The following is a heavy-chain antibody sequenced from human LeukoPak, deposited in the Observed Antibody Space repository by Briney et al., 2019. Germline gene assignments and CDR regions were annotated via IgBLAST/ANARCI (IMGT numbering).Heavy chain of an antibody. CDR1: GGSISSSSYY. CDR2: IYYSGST. CDR3: AITGGTYDFWSGYPMDY. Sequence: KPSEILSLTCTVSGGSISSSSYYWGWIRQPPGKGLEWIGSIYYSGSTYHNPSLKSRVTISVDTSKNQFSLKLSSVTAADTAVYYCAITGGTYDFWSGYPMDYWGQGTLVTVSS. J-gene: IGHJ4*02. D-gene: IGHD3-3*01. V-gene: IGHV4-39*01.